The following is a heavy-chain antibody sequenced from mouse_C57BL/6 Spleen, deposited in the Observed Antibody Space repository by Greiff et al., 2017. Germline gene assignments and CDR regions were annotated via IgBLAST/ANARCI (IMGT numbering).Heavy chain of an antibody. CDR2: IYPGDGDT. D-gene: IGHD2-4*01. Sequence: QVQLKESGAELVKPGASVKISCKASGYAFSSYWMNWVKQRPGKGLEWIGQIYPGDGDTNYNGKFKGKATLTADKSSSTAYMQLSSLTSEDSAVYFCARRGKIYYDYDGTEDYWGQGTSVTVSS. CDR3: ARRGKIYYDYDGTEDY. V-gene: IGHV1-80*01. CDR1: GYAFSSYW. J-gene: IGHJ4*01.